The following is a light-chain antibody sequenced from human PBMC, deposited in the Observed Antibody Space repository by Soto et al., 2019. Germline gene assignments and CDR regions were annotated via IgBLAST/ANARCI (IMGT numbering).Light chain of an antibody. V-gene: IGKV1-27*01. J-gene: IGKJ1*01. CDR1: QGISNY. Sequence: DIQMTQSPSSLSASVGDTVTITCRASQGISNYLAWYQQKPGQVPNLLIYAASTLQSGVPSRFSGSGSGTEFTLTISSLQPEDVATYYCQKYNNAPRTFGQGTKVEI. CDR2: AAS. CDR3: QKYNNAPRT.